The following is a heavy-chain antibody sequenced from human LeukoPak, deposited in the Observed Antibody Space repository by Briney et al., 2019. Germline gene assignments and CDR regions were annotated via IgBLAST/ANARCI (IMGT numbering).Heavy chain of an antibody. J-gene: IGHJ3*02. D-gene: IGHD5-24*01. CDR3: ARIRDGYNDAYDI. CDR2: INPSGGST. V-gene: IGHV1-46*01. CDR1: GYTFTSYY. Sequence: ASVKVSCKASGYTFTSYYMHWVRQAPGQGLEWMGIINPSGGSTSYAQNFQGRVTLTRDTSTSTVYMELSSLRSEDTAIYYCARIRDGYNDAYDIWGRGTVVTVPS.